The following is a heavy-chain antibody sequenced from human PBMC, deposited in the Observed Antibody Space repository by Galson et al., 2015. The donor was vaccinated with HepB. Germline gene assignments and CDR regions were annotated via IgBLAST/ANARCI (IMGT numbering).Heavy chain of an antibody. D-gene: IGHD1-14*01. CDR3: ARLQRNPYYYYAMDV. Sequence: PALVKPTQTLKLTCTFAGFSLATTGMRLTWIRQPPGKALEWLARIDWDDDKFYTASLKTRLAISKDTSKNQVVLTMTNMDPVDTATYYCARLQRNPYYYYAMDVWGQGTTVTVSS. J-gene: IGHJ6*02. CDR1: GFSLATTGMR. V-gene: IGHV2-70*04. CDR2: IDWDDDK.